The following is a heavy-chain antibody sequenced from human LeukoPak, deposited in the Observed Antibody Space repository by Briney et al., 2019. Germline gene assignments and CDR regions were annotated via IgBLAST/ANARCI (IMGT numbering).Heavy chain of an antibody. Sequence: GRSLRLSCAASGFTLEDYAMHWVRQAPPKGLEWVSGITWIGCTIVFAASVKGRFRIFSGHAENSLYLQMDGLRAEDTALYYCVKDRSSNWRYYFDDWGQGTLVSVSS. D-gene: IGHD2-2*01. CDR1: GFTLEDYA. V-gene: IGHV3-9*01. J-gene: IGHJ4*02. CDR2: ITWIGCTI. CDR3: VKDRSSNWRYYFDD.